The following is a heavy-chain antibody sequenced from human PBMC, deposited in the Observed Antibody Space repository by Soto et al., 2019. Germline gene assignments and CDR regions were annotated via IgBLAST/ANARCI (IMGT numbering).Heavy chain of an antibody. D-gene: IGHD3-10*01. J-gene: IGHJ6*03. CDR1: GFTFSGSA. CDR3: TRLHPYPLPLYGSGRQYYYYMDV. Sequence: GGSLRLSCAASGFTFSGSAMHWVRQASGKGLEWVGRIRSKANSYATAYAASVKGRFTISRDDSKNTAYLQMNSLKTEDTAVYYCTRLHPYPLPLYGSGRQYYYYMDVWGKGTTVTVSS. V-gene: IGHV3-73*01. CDR2: IRSKANSYAT.